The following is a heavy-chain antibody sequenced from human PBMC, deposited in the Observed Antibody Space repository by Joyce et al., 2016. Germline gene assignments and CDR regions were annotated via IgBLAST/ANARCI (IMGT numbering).Heavy chain of an antibody. CDR2: ISRSSNTI. CDR1: GFTFNTYS. Sequence: EVQLVESGGGLVQPGGSLRLSCAASGFTFNTYSMNWVRQDQGKGLEWVSYISRSSNTIYYVDSVKGRFTISRDNAKNSLYLQMNSLRAEDTAVYFCARATSYYFYYYMDVWGKGTTVTVSS. V-gene: IGHV3-48*01. J-gene: IGHJ6*03. CDR3: ARATSYYFYYYMDV.